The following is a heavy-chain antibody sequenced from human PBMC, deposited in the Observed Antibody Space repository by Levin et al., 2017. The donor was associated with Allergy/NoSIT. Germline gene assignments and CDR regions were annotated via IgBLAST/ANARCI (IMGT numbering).Heavy chain of an antibody. CDR1: GFTFGDYA. J-gene: IGHJ6*02. Sequence: SCAASGFTFGDYAMHWVRQVPGKGLEWVSGITWDSGNIGYADSVKGRFTISRDNAKSSLNLHMNSLRPEDTALYFCAKDIYISSGTTGPLNYHLYGMDVWGQGTTVTVSS. V-gene: IGHV3-9*01. D-gene: IGHD6-25*01. CDR2: ITWDSGNI. CDR3: AKDIYISSGTTGPLNYHLYGMDV.